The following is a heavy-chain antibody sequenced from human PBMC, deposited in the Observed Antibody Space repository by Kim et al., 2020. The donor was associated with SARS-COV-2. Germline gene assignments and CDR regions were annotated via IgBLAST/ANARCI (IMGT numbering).Heavy chain of an antibody. CDR3: ARGSGHPFDY. CDR2: INWNGGST. D-gene: IGHD6-19*01. CDR1: GFTFDDYG. J-gene: IGHJ4*02. V-gene: IGHV3-20*01. Sequence: GGSLRLSCAASGFTFDDYGMSWVRQAPGKGLEWVSCINWNGGSTGYADSVKGRFTISRDNAKNSLYLQMNSLRAEDTALYHCARGSGHPFDYWGQGTLVTVSS.